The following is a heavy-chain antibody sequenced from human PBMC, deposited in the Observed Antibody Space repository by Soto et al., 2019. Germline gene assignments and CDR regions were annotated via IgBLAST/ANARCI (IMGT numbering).Heavy chain of an antibody. D-gene: IGHD5-18*01. V-gene: IGHV1-18*01. CDR2: ISAYNGNT. CDR1: GYTFTSYG. Sequence: ASVKVSCKASGYTFTSYGISWVRQAPGQGLEWMGWISAYNGNTNYAQKLQGRVTMTTDTSTSTAYMELRSLRSDDTAVYYCARSSRIQLWLTFDYWGQGTLVTVSS. J-gene: IGHJ4*02. CDR3: ARSSRIQLWLTFDY.